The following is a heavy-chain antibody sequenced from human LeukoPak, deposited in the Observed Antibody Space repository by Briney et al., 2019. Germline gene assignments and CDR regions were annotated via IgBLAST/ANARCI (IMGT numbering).Heavy chain of an antibody. J-gene: IGHJ5*02. D-gene: IGHD3-10*01. CDR3: ATSAGDSGSSYHH. CDR1: GYSFINYW. V-gene: IGHV5-51*01. CDR2: IYPIDSDT. Sequence: GESLKISCKGSGYSFINYWIVWVRQMPGKGPEWMGVIYPIDSDTRYSPSFQDQVSISVDTSINTVYLQWASLRASDTAMYYCATSAGDSGSSYHHWGQGTLVTVSS.